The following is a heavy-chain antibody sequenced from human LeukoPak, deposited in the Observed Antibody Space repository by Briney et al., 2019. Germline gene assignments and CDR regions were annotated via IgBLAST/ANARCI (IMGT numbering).Heavy chain of an antibody. CDR1: GFTFSSYA. CDR2: ISYDESNK. V-gene: IGHV3-30-3*01. D-gene: IGHD2-2*02. Sequence: GGSLRLSCAASGFTFSSYAMRWVRQAPGKGLEWVAFISYDESNKYYADSVKGRFTISRDNSKNTLYLQMDSLRAEDTAVDCCARVVVVPAAIGGYFDYWGQGTLGTVSS. CDR3: ARVVVVPAAIGGYFDY. J-gene: IGHJ4*02.